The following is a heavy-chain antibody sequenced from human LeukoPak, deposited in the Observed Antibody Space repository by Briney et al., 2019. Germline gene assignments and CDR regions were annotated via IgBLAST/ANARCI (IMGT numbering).Heavy chain of an antibody. V-gene: IGHV4-39*01. CDR2: IYYSGGT. CDR1: GGSISSTSYY. D-gene: IGHD6-19*01. CDR3: ARREHPGWDIDY. Sequence: ASETLSLTCTVSGGSISSTSYYWGWIRQPPGKGLEWIGSIYYSGGTYYNPSLKSRVSISVDTSKNQFSLKLSSGTAADTAVYYCARREHPGWDIDYWGQGTLVTVSS. J-gene: IGHJ4*02.